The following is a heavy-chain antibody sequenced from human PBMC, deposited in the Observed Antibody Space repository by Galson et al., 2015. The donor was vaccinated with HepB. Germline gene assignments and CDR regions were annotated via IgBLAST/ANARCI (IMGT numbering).Heavy chain of an antibody. D-gene: IGHD3-16*01. CDR2: VSGSGVNT. V-gene: IGHV3-23*01. Sequence: SLRLSCAASGLTYSDSSMTWVRQAPGQGLEWVSVVSGSGVNTFYADSVKGRFTGSSDTSKNIFYLQMNSLRADDTALYYCAKGIWGFAMFDALDIWGQGTMVTVSS. J-gene: IGHJ3*02. CDR3: AKGIWGFAMFDALDI. CDR1: GLTYSDSS.